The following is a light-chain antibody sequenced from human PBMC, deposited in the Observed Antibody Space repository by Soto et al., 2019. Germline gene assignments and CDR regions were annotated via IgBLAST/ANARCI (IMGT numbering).Light chain of an antibody. CDR1: QSISSW. J-gene: IGKJ1*01. Sequence: DIQMTQSPSTLSASVGDRVTITCRASQSISSWLAWYQQKPGKAPKLLIYDASSLESGVPSRVSGSGSGTELTITIRSLQPDDFATYYCQQYNSYSTFGQGTKVEIK. V-gene: IGKV1-5*01. CDR3: QQYNSYST. CDR2: DAS.